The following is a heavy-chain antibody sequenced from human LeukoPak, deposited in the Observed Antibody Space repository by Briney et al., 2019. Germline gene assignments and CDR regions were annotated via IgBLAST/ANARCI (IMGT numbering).Heavy chain of an antibody. V-gene: IGHV1-3*01. Sequence: ASAKVSCKASGYTFTSYAMHWVRQAPGQRLEWMGWINAGNGNTKYSQKFQGRVTITRDTSASTAYMELSSLRSEDTAVYYCARDQPYYDYVWGSYRAGPYDYWGQGTLVTVSS. CDR3: ARDQPYYDYVWGSYRAGPYDY. D-gene: IGHD3-16*02. J-gene: IGHJ4*02. CDR2: INAGNGNT. CDR1: GYTFTSYA.